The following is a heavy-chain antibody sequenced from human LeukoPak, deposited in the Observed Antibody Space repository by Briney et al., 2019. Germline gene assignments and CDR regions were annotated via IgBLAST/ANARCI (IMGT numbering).Heavy chain of an antibody. CDR1: GGSISSGDYC. J-gene: IGHJ5*02. Sequence: PSQTLSLTCTVSGGSISSGDYCWSWIRQPPGKGLEWIAYMYYSGSTYYNPSLKSRVTMSADTSKNQLSLKLSSVTAADTAVYYCARPYYYDSRIDPWGQGILVTVSS. D-gene: IGHD3-22*01. CDR2: MYYSGST. CDR3: ARPYYYDSRIDP. V-gene: IGHV4-30-4*01.